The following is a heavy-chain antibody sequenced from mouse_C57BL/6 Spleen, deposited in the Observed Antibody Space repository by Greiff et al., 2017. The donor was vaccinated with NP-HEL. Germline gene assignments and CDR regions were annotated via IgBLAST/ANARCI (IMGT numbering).Heavy chain of an antibody. CDR2: IYPGDGDT. D-gene: IGHD1-1*01. CDR3: ARCNTVVAPMDY. J-gene: IGHJ4*01. V-gene: IGHV1-80*01. CDR1: GYAFSSYW. Sequence: VQLQQSGAELVKPGASVKISCKASGYAFSSYWMNWVKQRPGKGLEWIGQIYPGDGDTNYNGKFKGKATLTADKSSSTAYMQLSSLTSEDSAVYFCARCNTVVAPMDYWGQGTSVTVSS.